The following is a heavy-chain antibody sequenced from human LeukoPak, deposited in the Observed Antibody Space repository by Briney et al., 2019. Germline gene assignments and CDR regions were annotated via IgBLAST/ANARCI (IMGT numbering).Heavy chain of an antibody. CDR3: ARGRVVPAAPSGWFDP. Sequence: ASVKVSCKASGYTFTSYGISWVRQAPGQGLEWMGWISAYNGNTNYAQKFQGRVTMTRDTSISTAYMELSRLRSDDTAVYYCARGRVVPAAPSGWFDPWGQGTLVTVSS. CDR2: ISAYNGNT. D-gene: IGHD2-2*01. J-gene: IGHJ5*02. V-gene: IGHV1-18*01. CDR1: GYTFTSYG.